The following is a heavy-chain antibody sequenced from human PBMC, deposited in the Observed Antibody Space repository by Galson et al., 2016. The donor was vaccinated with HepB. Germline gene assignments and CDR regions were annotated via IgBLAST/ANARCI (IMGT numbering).Heavy chain of an antibody. Sequence: SETLSLTCTVSGGPISGYHWSWIRQPAGKGLEWIGLIYNSGRTNYNPSLKSRVTMSVDTSKNQLSLNLRSVTAADTAVYYCAREGSSSWWNWFDPWGQGTLVTVSS. CDR3: AREGSSSWWNWFDP. J-gene: IGHJ5*02. CDR1: GGPISGYH. V-gene: IGHV4-4*07. CDR2: IYNSGRT. D-gene: IGHD6-13*01.